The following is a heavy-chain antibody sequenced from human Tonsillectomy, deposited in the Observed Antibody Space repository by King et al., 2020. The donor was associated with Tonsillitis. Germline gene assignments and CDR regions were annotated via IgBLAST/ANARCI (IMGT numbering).Heavy chain of an antibody. V-gene: IGHV4-38-2*01. J-gene: IGHJ4*02. CDR2: IYHSGST. Sequence: QLQESGPGLVKPSETLSLTCAVSGYSISSGYYWGWIRQPPGKGLEWIGSIYHSGSTYYNPSLKSRVTISVATSKNQFSLKLSSVTAADTAVYYCARVGYCSGGSCYSTFDYWGQGTLVTVSS. CDR3: ARVGYCSGGSCYSTFDY. CDR1: GYSISSGYY. D-gene: IGHD2-15*01.